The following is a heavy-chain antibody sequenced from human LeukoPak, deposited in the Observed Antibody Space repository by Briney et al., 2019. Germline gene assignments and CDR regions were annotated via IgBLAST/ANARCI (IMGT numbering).Heavy chain of an antibody. D-gene: IGHD6-19*01. J-gene: IGHJ6*03. CDR1: GFTFSSYS. Sequence: PGGSLRLSCAASGFTFSSYSMNWVRQAPGKGLEWVSSISSSSSYIYYADSVKGRFTISRDNAKNSLYLQMNSLRAEDTAVYYCARDAVREQWLGTYYYYMDVWGKGTTVTVSS. CDR3: ARDAVREQWLGTYYYYMDV. CDR2: ISSSSSYI. V-gene: IGHV3-21*01.